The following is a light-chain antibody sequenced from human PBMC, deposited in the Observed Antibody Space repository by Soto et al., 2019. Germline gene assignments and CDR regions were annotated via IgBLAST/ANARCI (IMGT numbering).Light chain of an antibody. Sequence: EIVMTQSPTTLSVSPGERATLSCRASQSVSSNLAWYQQKPGQAPRPLIYGASTRATGIPARFSGSGSGTEFTPTISSLQSEDFAVYYCQQYNNWPFTFGQGTRLE. CDR3: QQYNNWPFT. V-gene: IGKV3-15*01. CDR2: GAS. J-gene: IGKJ5*01. CDR1: QSVSSN.